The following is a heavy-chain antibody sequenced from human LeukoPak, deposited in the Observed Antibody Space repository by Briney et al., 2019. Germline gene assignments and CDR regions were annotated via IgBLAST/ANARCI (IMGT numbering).Heavy chain of an antibody. J-gene: IGHJ4*02. D-gene: IGHD2-2*01. V-gene: IGHV4-38-2*02. CDR3: ARELRYCSSTSCHDY. CDR1: GYSISSGYY. CDR2: IYHSGSA. Sequence: SETLSLTCTVSGYSISSGYYWGWIRQPRGKGLEWIGSIYHSGSAYYNPSLKSRVTISVDTSKNQFSLKLSSVTAADTAVYYCARELRYCSSTSCHDYWGQGTLVTVSS.